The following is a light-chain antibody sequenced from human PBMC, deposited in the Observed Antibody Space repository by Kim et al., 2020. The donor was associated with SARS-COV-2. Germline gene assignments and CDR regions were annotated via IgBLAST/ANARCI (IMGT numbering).Light chain of an antibody. V-gene: IGLV2-14*03. CDR2: DVS. CDR3: SSYTSSSTLV. Sequence: QSALTQPASVSGSPGQSITLSCTGTSSDVGGYNYVSWYQQHPGKAPKLMIYDVSNRPSGVSNRFSGSKSGNTASLTISGPQAEDEADYYCSSYTSSSTLVFGTGTKVTVL. J-gene: IGLJ1*01. CDR1: SSDVGGYNY.